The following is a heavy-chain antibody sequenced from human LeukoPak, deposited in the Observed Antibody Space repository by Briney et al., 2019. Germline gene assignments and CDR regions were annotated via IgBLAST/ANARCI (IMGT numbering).Heavy chain of an antibody. CDR3: ARGHLLRYFDWLLISDNPGTYGMDV. V-gene: IGHV3-11*01. J-gene: IGHJ6*02. CDR1: GFTFSDYY. D-gene: IGHD3-9*01. CDR2: ISSSGSTI. Sequence: GGSLRLSCAASGFTFSDYYMSWIRQAPGKGLEWVSYISSSGSTIYYADSVKGRFTISRDNAKNSLYLQMNSLRAEDTAVYYCARGHLLRYFDWLLISDNPGTYGMDVWGQGTTVTVSS.